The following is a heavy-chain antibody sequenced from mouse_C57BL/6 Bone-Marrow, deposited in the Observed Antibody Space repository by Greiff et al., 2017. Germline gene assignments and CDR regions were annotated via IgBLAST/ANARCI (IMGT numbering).Heavy chain of an antibody. CDR2: IYPGDGGT. J-gene: IGHJ4*01. CDR1: GYAFSSYG. D-gene: IGHD1-3*01. Sequence: VQLQQSGPELVKPGASVKLSCKASGYAFSSYGINWVKQRPGKGLEWIGRIYPGDGGTNYNGKFKGKATLTADKSSSTAYMQLHSLTSEDSAVYFCATSSAAGNDMYDWGKGPSVSF. V-gene: IGHV1-82*01. CDR3: ATSSAAGNDMYD.